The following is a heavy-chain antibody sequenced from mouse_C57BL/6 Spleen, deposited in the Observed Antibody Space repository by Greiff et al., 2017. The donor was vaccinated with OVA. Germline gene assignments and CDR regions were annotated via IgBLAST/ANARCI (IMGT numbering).Heavy chain of an antibody. J-gene: IGHJ2*01. Sequence: QVQLQQSVAELVQPGASVKISCKASGYAFSSYWLNWVKQRPGQGLDWIGQIYPGDGDTNYNGKFKGKATLTADKSSSTAYMQLSSLTSEDSAVYFCARRTTVVFDYWGQGTTLTVSS. CDR3: ARRTTVVFDY. D-gene: IGHD1-1*01. V-gene: IGHV1-80*01. CDR2: IYPGDGDT. CDR1: GYAFSSYW.